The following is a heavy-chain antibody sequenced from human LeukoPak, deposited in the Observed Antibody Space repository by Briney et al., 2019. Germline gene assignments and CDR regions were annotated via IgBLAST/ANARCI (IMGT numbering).Heavy chain of an antibody. D-gene: IGHD4-17*01. J-gene: IGHJ6*03. Sequence: GGSLRLSCTASGFSFSNYGMQWVRQAPDKGLEWLAFIRYDGKTIYYADSVKGRFTISRDNPKNTLYLQMNSLRAEDTAVYYCANSLYGDYYYYYYYYMDVWGKGTTVTVSS. V-gene: IGHV3-30*02. CDR1: GFSFSNYG. CDR2: IRYDGKTI. CDR3: ANSLYGDYYYYYYYYMDV.